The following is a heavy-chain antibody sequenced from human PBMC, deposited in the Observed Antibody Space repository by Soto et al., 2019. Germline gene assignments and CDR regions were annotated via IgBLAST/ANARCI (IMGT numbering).Heavy chain of an antibody. J-gene: IGHJ4*02. Sequence: PSETLSLTCAVYGGSFSGYYWSWIRQPPGKGLEWIGEINHSGSTNYNPSLKSRVTLSVDTSKNQFSLKLNSVTAADTAVYYCASPGYCSDGTCYPDYWGQGTLVTVSS. CDR3: ASPGYCSDGTCYPDY. CDR2: INHSGST. V-gene: IGHV4-34*01. D-gene: IGHD2-15*01. CDR1: GGSFSGYY.